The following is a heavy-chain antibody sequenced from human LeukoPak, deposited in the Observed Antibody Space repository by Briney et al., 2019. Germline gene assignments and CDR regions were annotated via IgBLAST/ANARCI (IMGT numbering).Heavy chain of an antibody. D-gene: IGHD3-9*01. Sequence: SETLSLTCNVSGDSISSGTYYWNWIRQHPGKGLEWIGYIYYSGSTYYNPSLKSRVTISVDTSKNQFSLKLNSVTAADTAVYYCASLQDILTGYTSDYWGQGTLVTVSS. V-gene: IGHV4-31*03. CDR3: ASLQDILTGYTSDY. CDR1: GDSISSGTYY. J-gene: IGHJ4*02. CDR2: IYYSGST.